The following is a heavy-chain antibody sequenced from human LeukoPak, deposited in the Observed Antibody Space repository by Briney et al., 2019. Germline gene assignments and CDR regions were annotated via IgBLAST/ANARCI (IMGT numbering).Heavy chain of an antibody. V-gene: IGHV1-46*01. Sequence: GASVKVSCKASGYTFTSYGISWVRQAPGQGLEWMGIINPSGGSTSYAQKFQGRVTMTRDTSTSTVYMELSSLRSEDTAVYYCARDFPNLTGGLICYYYGMDVWGQGTTVTVSS. J-gene: IGHJ6*02. CDR1: GYTFTSYG. D-gene: IGHD3-9*01. CDR3: ARDFPNLTGGLICYYYGMDV. CDR2: INPSGGST.